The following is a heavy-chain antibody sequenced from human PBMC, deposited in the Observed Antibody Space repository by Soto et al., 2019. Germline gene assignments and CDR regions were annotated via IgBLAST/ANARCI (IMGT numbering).Heavy chain of an antibody. Sequence: QVQLVQSGAEVKKPGSSVKVSCEASGGNLSSYAISWVRQAPGQGLEWMGGIIPIFGTANYAQKFQGRVTITADESTSTAYMELSSLRSEDTAVYYCARMGRYYGSGSHRDWGQGTLVTASS. CDR2: IIPIFGTA. J-gene: IGHJ4*02. V-gene: IGHV1-69*01. CDR1: GGNLSSYA. D-gene: IGHD3-10*01. CDR3: ARMGRYYGSGSHRD.